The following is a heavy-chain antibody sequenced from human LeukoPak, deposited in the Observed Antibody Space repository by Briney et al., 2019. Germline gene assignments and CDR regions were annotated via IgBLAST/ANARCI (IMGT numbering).Heavy chain of an antibody. Sequence: SGTLSLTCAVSGGSISSSNWWSWVRQPPGKGLEWIGEIYHSGSTNYNPSLKSRVTLSVDKSKNPFSRKLSSVTAADTAVYYCARDVGSGWYGFFDYWGQGTLVTVSS. V-gene: IGHV4-4*02. CDR2: IYHSGST. J-gene: IGHJ4*02. CDR3: ARDVGSGWYGFFDY. D-gene: IGHD6-19*01. CDR1: GGSISSSNW.